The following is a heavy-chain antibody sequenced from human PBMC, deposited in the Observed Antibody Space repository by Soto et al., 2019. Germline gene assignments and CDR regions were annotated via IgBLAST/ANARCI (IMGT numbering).Heavy chain of an antibody. J-gene: IGHJ6*02. CDR3: ARGPRITIFGVAYYYYYGMDV. V-gene: IGHV4-34*01. CDR2: INHSGST. Sequence: SETLSLTCAVYGGSFSGYYWSWIRQPPGKXLEWIGEINHSGSTNYNPSLKSRVTISVDTSKNQFSLKLSSVTAADTAVYYCARGPRITIFGVAYYYYYGMDVWGQGTTVTVFS. CDR1: GGSFSGYY. D-gene: IGHD3-3*01.